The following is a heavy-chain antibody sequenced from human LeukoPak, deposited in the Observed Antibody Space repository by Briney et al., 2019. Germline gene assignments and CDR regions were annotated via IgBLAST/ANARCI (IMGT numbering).Heavy chain of an antibody. CDR1: GFTFSNAW. J-gene: IGHJ6*02. Sequence: GGSLRLSCAASGFTFSNAWMSWVRQAPGKGLEWVGRIKSKTEGGTTDYAAPVKGRFTISRDDSKNTLYLQMNSLKTDDTAVYYCTTGGHDSSGYSRIHNVNYYYYGMDVWGQGTTVTVSS. D-gene: IGHD3-22*01. CDR2: IKSKTEGGTT. V-gene: IGHV3-15*01. CDR3: TTGGHDSSGYSRIHNVNYYYYGMDV.